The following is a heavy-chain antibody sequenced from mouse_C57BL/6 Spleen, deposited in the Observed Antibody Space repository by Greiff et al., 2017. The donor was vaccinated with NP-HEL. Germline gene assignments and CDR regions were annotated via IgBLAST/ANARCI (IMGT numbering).Heavy chain of an antibody. J-gene: IGHJ2*01. CDR1: GYAFSSSW. Sequence: VKLMESGPELVKPGASVKISCKASGYAFSSSWMNWVKQRPGKGLEWIGRIYPGDGDTNYNGKFKGKATLTADKSSSTAYMQLSSLTSEDSAVYFCAHYYGSSYLYFDDWGQGTTLTVSS. V-gene: IGHV1-82*01. CDR2: IYPGDGDT. D-gene: IGHD1-1*01. CDR3: AHYYGSSYLYFDD.